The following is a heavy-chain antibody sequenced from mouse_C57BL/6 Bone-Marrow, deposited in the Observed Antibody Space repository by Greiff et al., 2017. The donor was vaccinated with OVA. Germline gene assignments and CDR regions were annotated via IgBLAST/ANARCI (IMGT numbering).Heavy chain of an antibody. V-gene: IGHV3-6*01. CDR2: ISYDGSN. Sequence: EVKLQESGPGLVKPSQSLSLTCSVTGYSITSGYYWNWIRQFPGNKLEWMGYISYDGSNNYNPSLKNRTSITRDTSKNQFFLKLNSVTTEDTATYYCAREVSTTVVARWYFDVWGTGTTVTVSS. J-gene: IGHJ1*03. CDR1: GYSITSGYY. D-gene: IGHD1-1*01. CDR3: AREVSTTVVARWYFDV.